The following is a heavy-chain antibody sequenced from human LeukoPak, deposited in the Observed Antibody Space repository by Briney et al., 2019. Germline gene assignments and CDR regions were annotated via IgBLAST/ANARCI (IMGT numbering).Heavy chain of an antibody. CDR3: ARARYSSGWNDY. CDR1: GGSISSYY. J-gene: IGHJ4*02. CDR2: IYYSGST. D-gene: IGHD6-19*01. V-gene: IGHV4-59*08. Sequence: PSETLSLTCTVSGGSISSYYWSWIRQPPGKGLEWIGYIYYSGSTNYNPSLKSRVTISVDTSKNQFSLKLSSVTAADTAVYYCARARYSSGWNDYWGQGTLVTVSS.